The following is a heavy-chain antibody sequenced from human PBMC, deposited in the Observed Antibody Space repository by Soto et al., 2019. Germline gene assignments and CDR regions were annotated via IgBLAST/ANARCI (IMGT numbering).Heavy chain of an antibody. Sequence: AGGSLRLSCAGSGFTFRTHTLVWVRQAPGKGLEWVSSISSGGTYLEYAHSVKGRFAISRDDAKDSVFLQMNSLKTDDTAVYYCVKGGEDITSPYGTDVWGQGTTVTVSS. J-gene: IGHJ6*02. D-gene: IGHD3-16*01. CDR2: ISSGGTYL. V-gene: IGHV3-21*06. CDR3: VKGGEDITSPYGTDV. CDR1: GFTFRTHT.